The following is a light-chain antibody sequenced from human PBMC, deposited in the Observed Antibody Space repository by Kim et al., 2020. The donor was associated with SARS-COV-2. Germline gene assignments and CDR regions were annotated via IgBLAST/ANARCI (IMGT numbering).Light chain of an antibody. CDR1: SSDVGTYNL. V-gene: IGLV2-23*02. CDR2: EVS. Sequence: QSALTQPASVSGSPGQSITISCTGTSSDVGTYNLVSWYQQHPGKAPKLMIYEVSKWPSGVSNCFSGSKSGNTASLTISGLQAEDEADYFCCSYSRSSTSVLFGGGTQLTVL. CDR3: CSYSRSSTSVL. J-gene: IGLJ2*01.